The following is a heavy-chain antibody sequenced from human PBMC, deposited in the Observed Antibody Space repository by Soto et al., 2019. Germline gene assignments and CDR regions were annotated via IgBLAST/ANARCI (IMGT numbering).Heavy chain of an antibody. V-gene: IGHV3-23*01. CDR3: AQDPEEPSGYDQPFDY. CDR2: ISGSGGST. CDR1: GFTFSSYA. Sequence: GGSLRLSCAASGFTFSSYAMSWVRQAPGKGLEWVSAISGSGGSTYYADSVKGRFTISRDNSKNTLYLQMNSLRAEDTAVYYCAQDPEEPSGYDQPFDYWGQGTLVTVSS. D-gene: IGHD5-12*01. J-gene: IGHJ4*02.